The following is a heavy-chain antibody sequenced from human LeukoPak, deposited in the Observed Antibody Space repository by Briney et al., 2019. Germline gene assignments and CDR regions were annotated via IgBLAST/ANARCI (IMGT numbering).Heavy chain of an antibody. CDR1: GYSISSGYY. J-gene: IGHJ5*02. CDR2: IYHSGST. D-gene: IGHD6-13*01. Sequence: SETLSLTCTVSGYSISSGYYWGWIRQPPGKGLEWIGGIYHSGSTYYNPSLKSRVTISVDTSKNQFSLKLSSVTAADTAVYYCARADSSSWYPNHNWFDPWGQGTLVTVSS. V-gene: IGHV4-38-2*02. CDR3: ARADSSSWYPNHNWFDP.